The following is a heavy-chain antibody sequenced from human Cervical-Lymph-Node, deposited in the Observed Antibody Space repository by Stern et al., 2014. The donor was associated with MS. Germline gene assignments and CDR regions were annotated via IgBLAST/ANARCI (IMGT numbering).Heavy chain of an antibody. CDR1: GFTFSSYA. Sequence: EVQLVESGGGLVQPGGSLRLSCAASGFTFSSYAMSWVRQAPGKGLEWVSSISGSGNSTYYADSVKGRFTISRDKSKNTLHLQMNSLRAEDTAVYYCAKVVGATGNFFDYWGQGTLVTVSS. J-gene: IGHJ4*02. CDR3: AKVVGATGNFFDY. V-gene: IGHV3-23*04. D-gene: IGHD1-26*01. CDR2: ISGSGNST.